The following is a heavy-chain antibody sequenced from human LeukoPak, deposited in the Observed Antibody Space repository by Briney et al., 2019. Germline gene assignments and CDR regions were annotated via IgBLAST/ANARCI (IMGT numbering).Heavy chain of an antibody. CDR3: AREYSGYDSPLYYFDY. Sequence: ASVKVSCKASGYSFTSYGMNWVRQAPGQGLEWMGWINPNSGGTNYAQKFQGRVTMTRDTSISTAYMELSRLRSDDTAVYYCAREYSGYDSPLYYFDYWGQGTLVTVSS. CDR1: GYSFTSYG. CDR2: INPNSGGT. D-gene: IGHD5-12*01. V-gene: IGHV1-2*02. J-gene: IGHJ4*02.